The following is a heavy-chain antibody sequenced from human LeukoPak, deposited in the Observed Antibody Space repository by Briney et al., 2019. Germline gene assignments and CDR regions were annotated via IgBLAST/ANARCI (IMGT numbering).Heavy chain of an antibody. D-gene: IGHD1-26*01. Sequence: GGSLRLSCAASGFTFSNYWMSWVRQAPGKGLEWVGRTRNKANSYTTEYAASVKGRFTISRDDSKNSLYLQMNSLKTEDTAVYYCARGAYSGSYYYYYYYMDVWGKGTTVTVSS. V-gene: IGHV3-72*01. CDR2: TRNKANSYTT. J-gene: IGHJ6*03. CDR3: ARGAYSGSYYYYYYYMDV. CDR1: GFTFSNYW.